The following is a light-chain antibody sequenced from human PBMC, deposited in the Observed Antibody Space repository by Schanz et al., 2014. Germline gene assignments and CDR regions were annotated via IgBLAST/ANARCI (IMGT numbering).Light chain of an antibody. CDR3: QSFDSGLRGVV. V-gene: IGLV1-40*01. J-gene: IGLJ3*02. CDR2: TNN. CDR1: NSNVGAGYD. Sequence: QSVLTQPPSVSGAPGQRVTISCTGSNSNVGAGYDVHWYQQLPGTAPKLLIYTNNNRPSGVPDRFSASKSGTSASLAISGLQADDEADYYCQSFDSGLRGVVIGGGTKLTVL.